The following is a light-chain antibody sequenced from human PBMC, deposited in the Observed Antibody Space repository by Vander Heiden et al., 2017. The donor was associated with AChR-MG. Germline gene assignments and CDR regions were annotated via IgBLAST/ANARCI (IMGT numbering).Light chain of an antibody. Sequence: QSVLTQPPSVSAAPGQKVTISCSGSSSNIGDNFVSWYQQPPGTAPKLLIYDNNERPSGIPDRFSCSKSGTSATLGITGLQTGDEADYYCGTWDSSLSAGVFGGGTKLTVL. CDR1: SSNIGDNF. V-gene: IGLV1-51*01. J-gene: IGLJ3*02. CDR2: DNN. CDR3: GTWDSSLSAGV.